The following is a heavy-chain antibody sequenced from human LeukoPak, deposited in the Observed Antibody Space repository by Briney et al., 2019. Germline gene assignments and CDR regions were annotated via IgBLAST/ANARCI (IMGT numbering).Heavy chain of an antibody. CDR3: ARDWSLEPPSYYFDY. Sequence: ASVKVSCKASGGTFSSYAISWVRQAPGQGLEWMGGIIPIFGTANYAQKFQGRVTITTDESTSTAYMELSSLRSEDTAVSYCARDWSLEPPSYYFDYWGQGTLVTVSS. V-gene: IGHV1-69*05. CDR2: IIPIFGTA. J-gene: IGHJ4*02. CDR1: GGTFSSYA. D-gene: IGHD1-14*01.